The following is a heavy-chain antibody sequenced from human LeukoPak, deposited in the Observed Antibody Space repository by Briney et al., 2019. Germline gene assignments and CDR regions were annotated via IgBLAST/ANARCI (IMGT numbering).Heavy chain of an antibody. CDR3: ADGSGSYRGGADY. V-gene: IGHV3-30*04. CDR1: RFTFSSYA. D-gene: IGHD3-10*01. J-gene: IGHJ4*02. Sequence: PVGTLRLSCAASRFTFSSYAMHWVREAPGKGLEWVSVVSYDGSNKSHADSVKGRFTISRDNSKNTLYLQMNSLRAEDTAVYYCADGSGSYRGGADYWGKVTLVTVSS. CDR2: VSYDGSNK.